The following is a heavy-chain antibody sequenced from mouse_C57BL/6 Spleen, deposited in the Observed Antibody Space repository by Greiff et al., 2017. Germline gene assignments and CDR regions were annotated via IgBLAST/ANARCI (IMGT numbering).Heavy chain of an antibody. V-gene: IGHV1-64*01. Sequence: VQLQQPGAELVKPGASVKLSCKASGYTFTSYWMHWVKQRPGQGLEWIGMIHPNSGSTNYNEKLKSKATLTVDKSSSTAYMQLSSLTSEDSAVYYCARAGFTTVVATPLWGQGTTLTVSS. CDR1: GYTFTSYW. CDR3: ARAGFTTVVATPL. CDR2: IHPNSGST. D-gene: IGHD1-1*01. J-gene: IGHJ2*01.